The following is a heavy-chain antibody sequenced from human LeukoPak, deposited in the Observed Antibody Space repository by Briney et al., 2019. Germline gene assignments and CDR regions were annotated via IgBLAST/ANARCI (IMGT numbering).Heavy chain of an antibody. V-gene: IGHV3-66*01. CDR2: IYSGGST. J-gene: IGHJ4*02. Sequence: GGSLRLSCAASGFTVSSNYMSWVRQAPGKGLEWVPVIYSGGSTYYADSVRGRFTISRDNAKNTLYLQMNSLRAEDTAVYYCARDLFYWGQGTLVTVSS. D-gene: IGHD3-10*01. CDR3: ARDLFY. CDR1: GFTVSSNY.